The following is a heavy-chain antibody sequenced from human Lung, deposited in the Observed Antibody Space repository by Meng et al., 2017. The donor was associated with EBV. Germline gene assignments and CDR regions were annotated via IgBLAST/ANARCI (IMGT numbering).Heavy chain of an antibody. J-gene: IGHJ4*02. CDR2: MSYSGDT. CDR1: GGSISGNNYF. CDR3: ARPYDSTGYFSR. Sequence: QLQESGPGLVKPAETLPLTCPFSGGSISGNNYFWGWFRQPPGKGLGWIGGMSYSGDTFYNPSLKSRVTISVEPSKNQFSLNLTSVTAADTAIYYCARPYDSTGYFSRWGQGALVTVSS. V-gene: IGHV4-39*07. D-gene: IGHD3-22*01.